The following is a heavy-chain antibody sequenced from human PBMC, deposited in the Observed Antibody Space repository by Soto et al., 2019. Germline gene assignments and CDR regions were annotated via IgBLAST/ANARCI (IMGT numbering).Heavy chain of an antibody. CDR3: ARRPNWVMEGLGA. Sequence: QITLKESGPTLVKPTQTLTLTCTLSGFSLNTGGGGVVWIRQPPGKALEWLALIYWNDDKRYSPSLKSRLTITKDTSRNQVVLTVTNMDPVDTATYFCARRPNWVMEGLGAWGQGTTVTVSS. CDR2: IYWNDDK. J-gene: IGHJ6*02. D-gene: IGHD1-1*01. CDR1: GFSLNTGGGG. V-gene: IGHV2-5*01.